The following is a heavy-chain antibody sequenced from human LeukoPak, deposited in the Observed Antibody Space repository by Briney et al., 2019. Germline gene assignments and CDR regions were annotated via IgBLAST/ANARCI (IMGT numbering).Heavy chain of an antibody. D-gene: IGHD6-19*01. Sequence: SETLSLTCTVSGGHISGSVTWGWVRQPPGKGLEWIGNVHYDGRTAPDPSLKSRVTMSLDTSTNQFSLKLNSVTATDTALYYCARVVTAAGLDLWGRGILVTISS. J-gene: IGHJ5*02. CDR3: ARVVTAAGLDL. CDR1: GGHISGSVT. CDR2: VHYDGRT. V-gene: IGHV4-39*07.